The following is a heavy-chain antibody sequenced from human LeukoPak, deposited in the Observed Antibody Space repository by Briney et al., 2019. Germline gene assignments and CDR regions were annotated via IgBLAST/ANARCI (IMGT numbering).Heavy chain of an antibody. Sequence: GGSLRLSCAASGFTFSSYSMNWVRQAPGKGLEWVSSISSSSSYIYYADSVKGRFTTSRDNAKNSLYLQMNSLRAEDTAVYYCARERYSRADFDYWGQGTLVTVSS. CDR2: ISSSSSYI. D-gene: IGHD1-1*01. J-gene: IGHJ4*02. CDR3: ARERYSRADFDY. V-gene: IGHV3-21*01. CDR1: GFTFSSYS.